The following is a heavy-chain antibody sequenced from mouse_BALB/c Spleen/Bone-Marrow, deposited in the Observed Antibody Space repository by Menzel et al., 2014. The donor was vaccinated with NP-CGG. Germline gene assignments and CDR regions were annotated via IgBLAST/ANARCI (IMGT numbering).Heavy chain of an antibody. D-gene: IGHD6-5*01. J-gene: IGHJ4*01. CDR3: ASMRSYAMDY. CDR1: GYAFTNYW. V-gene: IGHV1-63*02. CDR2: IYPGGGYT. Sequence: SGAELVRPGTSVKISCKASGYAFTNYWLGWVKQRPGHGLEWIGDIYPGGGYTNYNEKFKGKATLTADTSSSTAYMQLSSLTSEDSAVYFCASMRSYAMDYWGQGTSVTVSS.